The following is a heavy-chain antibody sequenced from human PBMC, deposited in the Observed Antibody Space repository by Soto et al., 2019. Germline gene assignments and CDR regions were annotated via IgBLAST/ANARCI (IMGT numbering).Heavy chain of an antibody. CDR3: ARPVLRYFDWLGASDI. J-gene: IGHJ3*02. CDR1: GFTFSDYY. V-gene: IGHV3-11*01. CDR2: ISSSGSTI. Sequence: QVQLVESGGGLVKPGGSLKLSCAASGFTFSDYYMSWIRQAPGKGLGWVSYISSSGSTIYYADSVKGRFTISRDNAKNSLFLQMNSLRAEDTAVYYCARPVLRYFDWLGASDIWCQGTMLTVSS. D-gene: IGHD3-9*01.